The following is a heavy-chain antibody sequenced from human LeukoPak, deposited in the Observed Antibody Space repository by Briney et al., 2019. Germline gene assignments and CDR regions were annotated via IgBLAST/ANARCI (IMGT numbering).Heavy chain of an antibody. J-gene: IGHJ4*02. CDR3: AKDRNYYDSSGYTD. Sequence: GGSLRLSCAASGFTFSSYGMHWVRQAPGKGLEWVAFIRYDGSKKYYADSVKGRFTISRDNSKNTLYLQMSSLRAEDTAVYYCAKDRNYYDSSGYTDWGQGTLVTVSS. D-gene: IGHD3-22*01. V-gene: IGHV3-30*02. CDR2: IRYDGSKK. CDR1: GFTFSSYG.